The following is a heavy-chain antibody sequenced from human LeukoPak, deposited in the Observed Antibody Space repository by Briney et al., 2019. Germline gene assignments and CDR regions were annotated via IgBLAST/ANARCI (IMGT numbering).Heavy chain of an antibody. D-gene: IGHD6-13*01. J-gene: IGHJ4*02. CDR3: AKTRPLDSSSWSHGDY. CDR1: GFAFSSYA. V-gene: IGHV3-23*01. CDR2: IDGGGGRT. Sequence: GGSLRLSCTASGFAFSSYAMSWVRQAPGVGLEWVSAIDGGGGRTWHADSVRGRFTISRDNPKNTLYLQMNSLRAEDTAVYYCAKTRPLDSSSWSHGDYWGQGTLVTVSS.